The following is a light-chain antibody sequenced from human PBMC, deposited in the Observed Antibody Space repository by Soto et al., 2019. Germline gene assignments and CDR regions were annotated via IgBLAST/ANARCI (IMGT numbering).Light chain of an antibody. Sequence: EIVLTQSPATLSLSPGERATLSCRASQSVSNYLAWYQQKPGQAPRLLIYDASNRATGIPARFSGSGSGTDFTLTISILEPEDFAVYYCPQRSNWPLLTFGGGTKVEIK. J-gene: IGKJ4*01. CDR1: QSVSNY. CDR2: DAS. CDR3: PQRSNWPLLT. V-gene: IGKV3-11*01.